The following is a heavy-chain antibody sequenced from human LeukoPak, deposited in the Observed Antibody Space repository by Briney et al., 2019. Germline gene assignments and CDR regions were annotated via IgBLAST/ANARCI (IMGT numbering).Heavy chain of an antibody. CDR1: GGSFSGYY. Sequence: PSETLSLTCAVYGGSFSGYYWSWIRQPPGKGLEWIGEINHSGSTNYNPSLKSRVTISVDTSKNQFSLKLSSVTAADTAMYYCASVELATTKFESWGQGTLVTVSS. CDR3: ASVELATTKFES. V-gene: IGHV4-34*01. D-gene: IGHD1-1*01. J-gene: IGHJ4*02. CDR2: INHSGST.